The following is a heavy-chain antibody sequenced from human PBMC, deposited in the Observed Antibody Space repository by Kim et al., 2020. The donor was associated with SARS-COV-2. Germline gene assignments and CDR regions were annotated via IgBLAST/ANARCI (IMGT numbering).Heavy chain of an antibody. Sequence: GGSLRLSCAASGFTVSSNYMSWVRQAPGKGLEWVSVIYSGGSTYYADSVKGRFTISRDNSKNTLYLQMNSLRAEDTAVYYCARAAITMIVPYYFDYWGQGTLVTVSS. V-gene: IGHV3-53*01. CDR2: IYSGGST. J-gene: IGHJ4*02. CDR3: ARAAITMIVPYYFDY. CDR1: GFTVSSNY. D-gene: IGHD3-22*01.